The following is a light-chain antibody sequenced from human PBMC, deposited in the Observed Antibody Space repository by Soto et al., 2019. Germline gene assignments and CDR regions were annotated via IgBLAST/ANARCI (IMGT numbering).Light chain of an antibody. CDR2: DVV. CDR3: SSYTSTMTNV. J-gene: IGLJ1*01. CDR1: SSDVGGFNS. V-gene: IGLV2-14*03. Sequence: QSVLTQPASVSGSPGQSITISCTGTSSDVGGFNSVSWYQLRPGTAPKLILYDVVDRPSGVSYRFPGSKSGNTASLTISGLQAADEADYFCSSYTSTMTNVFGSGTKVT.